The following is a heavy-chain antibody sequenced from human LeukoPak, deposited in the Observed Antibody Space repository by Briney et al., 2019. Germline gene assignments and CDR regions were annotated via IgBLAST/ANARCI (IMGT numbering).Heavy chain of an antibody. CDR2: IYYSGST. J-gene: IGHJ5*02. Sequence: SQTLSLTCTVSGGSISSGGYYWSWIRQHPGTGLEWIGYIYYSGSTYYNPSLKSRVTISVDTSKNRFSLKLSSVTAADTAVYYCARGYVDSSGWSPNWFDPWGREPWSPSPQ. CDR3: ARGYVDSSGWSPNWFDP. CDR1: GGSISSGGYY. V-gene: IGHV4-31*03. D-gene: IGHD6-19*01.